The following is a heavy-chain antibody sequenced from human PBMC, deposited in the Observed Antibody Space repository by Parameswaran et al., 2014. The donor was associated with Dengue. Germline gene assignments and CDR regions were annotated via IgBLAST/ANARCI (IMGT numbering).Heavy chain of an antibody. CDR1: GGSISSYY. CDR2: IYYSGST. CDR3: ARESSGYDDALDI. Sequence: ASETLSLTCTVSGGSISSYYWSWIRQPPGKGLEWIGYIYYSGSTNYNPSLKSRVTMSVDTSKNQFSLNLSPATAADTAVYYCARESSGYDDALDIWGQGDNGHRLL. V-gene: IGHV4-59*01. J-gene: IGHJ3*02. D-gene: IGHD5-12*01.